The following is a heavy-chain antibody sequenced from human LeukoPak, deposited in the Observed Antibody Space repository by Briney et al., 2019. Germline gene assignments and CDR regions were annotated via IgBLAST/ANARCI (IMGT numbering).Heavy chain of an antibody. Sequence: GGSLRLSCAASGFTFSSYWMHWVRPAPGKGLVWVSRINRDGSSTSYADSVKGRFTISRDSSKKTIYLKMNSMRAEDTAVYYCATGGYYYDSSGYIWGPGTLVTVSS. CDR1: GFTFSSYW. V-gene: IGHV3-74*01. J-gene: IGHJ4*02. CDR3: ATGGYYYDSSGYI. D-gene: IGHD3-22*01. CDR2: INRDGSST.